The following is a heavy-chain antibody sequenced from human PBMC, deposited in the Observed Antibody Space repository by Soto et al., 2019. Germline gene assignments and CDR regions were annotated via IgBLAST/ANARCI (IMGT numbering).Heavy chain of an antibody. Sequence: GGSLRLSCAASGFTFSSYEMNWVRQAPGKGLEWVSYISSSGSTIYYADSVKGRFTISRDNAKNSLYLQMNSLRAEDTAVYDCASVRDSCSSTSCYCDWFDPWGQGTLVTVSS. V-gene: IGHV3-48*03. D-gene: IGHD2-2*01. J-gene: IGHJ5*02. CDR3: ASVRDSCSSTSCYCDWFDP. CDR2: ISSSGSTI. CDR1: GFTFSSYE.